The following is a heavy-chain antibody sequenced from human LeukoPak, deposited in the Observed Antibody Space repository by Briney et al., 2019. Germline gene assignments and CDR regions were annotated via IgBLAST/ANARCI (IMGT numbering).Heavy chain of an antibody. CDR3: ARGYTTKQRYDFWSGYYTGRIGDLDY. CDR2: MNPNSGNT. V-gene: IGHV1-8*01. CDR1: GYTFTSYD. J-gene: IGHJ4*02. D-gene: IGHD3-3*01. Sequence: ASVKVSCKASGYTFTSYDINWVRRATGQGLEWMGWMNPNSGNTGYAQKFQGRVTMTRNTSISTAYMELSSLRSEDTAVYYCARGYTTKQRYDFWSGYYTGRIGDLDYWGQGTPVTVSS.